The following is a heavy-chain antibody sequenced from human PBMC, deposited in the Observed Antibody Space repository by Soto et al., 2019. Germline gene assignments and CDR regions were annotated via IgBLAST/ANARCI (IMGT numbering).Heavy chain of an antibody. CDR2: IYYSGST. J-gene: IGHJ4*02. D-gene: IGHD2-21*02. V-gene: IGHV4-59*01. Sequence: SETLSLTCTVSGGSISSYYWSWIRQPPGKGLEWIGYIYYSGSTNYNPSLKSRVTISVDTSKNQFSLKLSSVTAADTAVYYCARGLAYCGGDCYSGFDYWRQGTLVNVSS. CDR1: GGSISSYY. CDR3: ARGLAYCGGDCYSGFDY.